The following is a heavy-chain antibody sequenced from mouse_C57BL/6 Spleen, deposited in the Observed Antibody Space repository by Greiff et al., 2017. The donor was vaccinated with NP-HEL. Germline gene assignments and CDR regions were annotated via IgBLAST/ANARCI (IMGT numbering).Heavy chain of an antibody. CDR3: ARCGSSPAWFAY. Sequence: QVQLQQPGAELVKPGASVKLSCKASGYTFTSYWMHWVKQRPGQGLEWIGMIHPNSGSTNYNEKFKSKATLTVDKSSSTAYMQLSSLTSEDSAVYYCARCGSSPAWFAYWGQGTLVTVSA. CDR2: IHPNSGST. J-gene: IGHJ3*01. D-gene: IGHD1-1*01. V-gene: IGHV1-64*01. CDR1: GYTFTSYW.